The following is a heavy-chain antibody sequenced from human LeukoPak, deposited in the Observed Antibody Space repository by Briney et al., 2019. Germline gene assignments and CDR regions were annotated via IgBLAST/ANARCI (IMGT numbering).Heavy chain of an antibody. J-gene: IGHJ3*02. V-gene: IGHV3-53*01. CDR1: GFTVSDNY. CDR3: ARIEWERLGRAFDI. Sequence: PGGPLRLSCAASGFTVSDNYMTWVRQAPGKGLEWVSSIYNTGATHYAESVKGRFTISRDNSKNTLFLQMNSLRAEDMAVYYCARIEWERLGRAFDIWGQGTMVTVSS. CDR2: IYNTGAT. D-gene: IGHD1-26*01.